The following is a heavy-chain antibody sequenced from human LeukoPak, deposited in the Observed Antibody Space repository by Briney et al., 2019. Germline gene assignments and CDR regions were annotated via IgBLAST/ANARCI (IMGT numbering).Heavy chain of an antibody. D-gene: IGHD2-21*01. V-gene: IGHV3-7*01. J-gene: IGHJ6*03. CDR3: ARGSSAYCGGDCYFVDYYYMDV. CDR1: GFTFSSYW. CDR2: IKQDGSEK. Sequence: PGGSLRLSCPASGFTFSSYWMSWVRQAPGKGLEWVANIKQDGSEKYYVDSVKGRFTISRDNAKNSLYLQMNSLRAEDSSVYYCARGSSAYCGGDCYFVDYYYMDVWGKGTTVTVSS.